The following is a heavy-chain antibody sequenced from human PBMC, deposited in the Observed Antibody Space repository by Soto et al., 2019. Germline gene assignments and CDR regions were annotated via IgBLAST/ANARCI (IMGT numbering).Heavy chain of an antibody. V-gene: IGHV6-1*01. D-gene: IGHD2-2*01. Sequence: PSQTLSLTCVISGDSVSSNSAAWNWIRQSPSRGPEWLGRTYYRSKWYNDYAVSVKSRITINPDTSKNQFSLQLNSVTPEDTAVYYCARTKIVVPAAIPTGMDVWGQGTTVTVSS. J-gene: IGHJ6*02. CDR3: ARTKIVVPAAIPTGMDV. CDR1: GDSVSSNSAA. CDR2: TYYRSKWYN.